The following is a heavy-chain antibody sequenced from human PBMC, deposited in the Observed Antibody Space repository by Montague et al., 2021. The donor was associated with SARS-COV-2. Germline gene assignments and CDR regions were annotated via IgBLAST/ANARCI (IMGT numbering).Heavy chain of an antibody. J-gene: IGHJ4*02. V-gene: IGHV4-39*01. CDR1: GGSISSSSYY. CDR3: ARHAGKRITIFGVVKGRYYFDY. Sequence: SETLSLTCTVSGGSISSSSYYWGWIRQPPGKGLEWIGSIYYSGSTYYNPSLKSRVTISVDTSKNQFSLELSSVTAADTAVHYCARHAGKRITIFGVVKGRYYFDYWGQGTLVTVSS. CDR2: IYYSGST. D-gene: IGHD3-3*01.